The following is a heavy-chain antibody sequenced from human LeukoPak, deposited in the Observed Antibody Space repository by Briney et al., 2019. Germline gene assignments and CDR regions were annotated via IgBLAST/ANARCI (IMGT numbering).Heavy chain of an antibody. CDR1: GGSISSSSYY. J-gene: IGHJ4*02. V-gene: IGHV4-39*07. D-gene: IGHD3-10*01. CDR3: ARARWGFVLDY. Sequence: SETLSLTCTVPGGSISSSSYYWGWIRQPPGKGLEWIGSIYYSGSTYYNPSLKSRVTISVDTSKNQFSLKLSSVTAADTAVYYCARARWGFVLDYWGQGTLVTVSS. CDR2: IYYSGST.